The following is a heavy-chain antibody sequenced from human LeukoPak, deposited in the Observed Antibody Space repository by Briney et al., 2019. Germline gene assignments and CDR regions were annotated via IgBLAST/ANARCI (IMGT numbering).Heavy chain of an antibody. CDR1: GFTFTSSA. J-gene: IGHJ4*02. CDR2: IVVGSGNT. Sequence: ASVKVSCKASGFTFTSSAVQWVRQARGQRLEWIGWIVVGSGNTNYAQKFQERVTITRHMSTSTAYMELSSLRSEDTAVYYCAAAPQPHYDFWSGYSLWGQGTLVTVSS. D-gene: IGHD3-3*01. CDR3: AAAPQPHYDFWSGYSL. V-gene: IGHV1-58*01.